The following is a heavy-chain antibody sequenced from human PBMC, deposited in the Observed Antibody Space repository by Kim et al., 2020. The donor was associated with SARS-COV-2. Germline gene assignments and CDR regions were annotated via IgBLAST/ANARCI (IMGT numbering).Heavy chain of an antibody. V-gene: IGHV3-53*01. CDR1: GFTVSSNY. CDR2: IYSDGST. CDR3: SRDLNYYDSSGYYYPDAF. Sequence: GGSLRLSCAASGFTVSSNYMSWVRQAPGKGLEWVSVIYSDGSTYYADSVKGRFTISRDNSKNTLYLHMNNLRTEDTAVYYCSRDLNYYDSSGYYYPDAF. J-gene: IGHJ3*01. D-gene: IGHD3-22*01.